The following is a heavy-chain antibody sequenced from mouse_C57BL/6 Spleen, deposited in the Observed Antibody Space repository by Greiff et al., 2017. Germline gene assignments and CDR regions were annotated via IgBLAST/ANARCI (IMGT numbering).Heavy chain of an antibody. CDR1: GYTFTDYE. D-gene: IGHD1-1*01. V-gene: IGHV1-15*01. Sequence: VKLMESGAELVRPGASVTLSCKASGYTFTDYEMHWVKQTPVHGLEWIGAIDPETGGTAYNQKFKGKAILTADKSSSTAYMELRSLTSEDSAVYYCTRSEATVVDFDYWGQGTTLTVSS. J-gene: IGHJ2*01. CDR2: IDPETGGT. CDR3: TRSEATVVDFDY.